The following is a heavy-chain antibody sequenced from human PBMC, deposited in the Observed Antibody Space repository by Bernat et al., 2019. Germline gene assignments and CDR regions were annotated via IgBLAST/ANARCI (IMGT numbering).Heavy chain of an antibody. J-gene: IGHJ3*02. CDR1: GFTVSSNY. V-gene: IGHV3-66*01. CDR3: ARDYYDSSGYYYYAFDI. D-gene: IGHD3-22*01. Sequence: EVQLVESGGGLVQPGGSLRLSCAASGFTVSSNYMSWVRQAPGKGLEWVSVIYSGGSTYYADSVNGRFTISRDNSKNTLYLQMNSLRAEDTAVYYCARDYYDSSGYYYYAFDIWGQGTMVTVSS. CDR2: IYSGGST.